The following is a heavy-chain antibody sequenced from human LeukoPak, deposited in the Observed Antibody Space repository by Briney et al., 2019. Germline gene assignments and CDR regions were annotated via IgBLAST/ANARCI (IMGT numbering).Heavy chain of an antibody. Sequence: SETLSLTCAVYGGSFSGYYWSWIRQPPGKGLEWIGEINRSGSTNYNPSLKSRVTISVDTSKNQFSLKLSSVTAADTAVYYCARVIDCYDSSGFDYWGQGTLVTVSS. CDR1: GGSFSGYY. CDR3: ARVIDCYDSSGFDY. D-gene: IGHD3-22*01. CDR2: INRSGST. V-gene: IGHV4-34*01. J-gene: IGHJ4*02.